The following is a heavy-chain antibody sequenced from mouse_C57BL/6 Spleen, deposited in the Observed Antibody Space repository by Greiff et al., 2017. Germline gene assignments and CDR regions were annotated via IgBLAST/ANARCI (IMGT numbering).Heavy chain of an antibody. CDR1: GYTFTDYN. CDR3: ARRGTYYINYVTMDC. V-gene: IGHV1-18*01. D-gene: IGHD2-5*01. Sequence: VQLQQSGPELVKPGASVKIRCKASGYTFTDYNMDWVKQSHGKSLEWIGDINPNNGGTIYNQKFKGKATLTLDKSSSTAYVELRILTSEDTEVYYCARRGTYYINYVTMDCWGQVTSATVSS. J-gene: IGHJ4*01. CDR2: INPNNGGT.